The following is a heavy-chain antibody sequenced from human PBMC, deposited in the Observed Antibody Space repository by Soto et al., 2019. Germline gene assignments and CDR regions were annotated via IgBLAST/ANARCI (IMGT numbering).Heavy chain of an antibody. CDR3: ARGYDSSGYYPNWFDP. CDR1: GYTFTSYA. D-gene: IGHD3-22*01. J-gene: IGHJ5*02. CDR2: INAGNGNT. Sequence: ASVKVSCKASGYTFTSYAMHWVRQAPGQRLEWMGWINAGNGNTKYSQKFQGRVTITRDTSASTAYMELSSLRSEDTAVYYCARGYDSSGYYPNWFDPWGQGTVVTVSS. V-gene: IGHV1-3*01.